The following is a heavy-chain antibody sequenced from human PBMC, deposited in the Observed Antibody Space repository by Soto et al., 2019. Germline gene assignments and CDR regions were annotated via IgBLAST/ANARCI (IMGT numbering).Heavy chain of an antibody. Sequence: SETLSLTCTVSGGSISSGDYYWSWIRQPPGKGLEWIGYIYYSGSTYYNPSLKSRVTISVDTSKNQFSLKLSSVTAADTAVYYCVGHVGYYYGMDLWGKGNKLNVSS. D-gene: IGHD1-26*01. J-gene: IGHJ6*04. CDR2: IYYSGST. CDR3: VGHVGYYYGMDL. CDR1: GGSISSGDYY. V-gene: IGHV4-30-4*01.